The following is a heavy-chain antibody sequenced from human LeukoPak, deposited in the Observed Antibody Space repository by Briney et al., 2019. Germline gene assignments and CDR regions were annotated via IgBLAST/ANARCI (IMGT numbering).Heavy chain of an antibody. D-gene: IGHD5-24*01. Sequence: GESLRLSCAASGFIFKKYWMNWVRQVPGKGLECLANIKEDGSETYYADSVKGRFTISRDNPKNLLFLQINSLRVEDTAVYYCAREAPRRGETRDGYRWGQGTVVTVSS. J-gene: IGHJ4*02. CDR2: IKEDGSET. V-gene: IGHV3-7*01. CDR3: AREAPRRGETRDGYR. CDR1: GFIFKKYW.